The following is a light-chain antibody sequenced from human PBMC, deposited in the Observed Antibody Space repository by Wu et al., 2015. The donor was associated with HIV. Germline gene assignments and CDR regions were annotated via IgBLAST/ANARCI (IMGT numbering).Light chain of an antibody. Sequence: EIVMTQSPGTLSVSPGERATLSCRASQSVSSNLAWYQQKPGQAPRLLIYGASTRATGIPARFSGSGSGTEFTLTISSLQSEDFAVYYCQQYNNWPFTFGGGTKVEIK. CDR1: QSVSSN. CDR2: GAS. J-gene: IGKJ4*01. V-gene: IGKV3-15*01. CDR3: QQYNNWPFT.